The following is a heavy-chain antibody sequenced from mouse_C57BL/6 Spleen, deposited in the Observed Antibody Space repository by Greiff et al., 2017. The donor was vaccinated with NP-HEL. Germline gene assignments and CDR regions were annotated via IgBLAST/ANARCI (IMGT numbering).Heavy chain of an antibody. J-gene: IGHJ4*01. V-gene: IGHV7-3*01. CDR3: ARSYPSDYYGSSSYAMDY. CDR1: GFTFTDYY. CDR2: IRNKANGYTT. Sequence: EVQLVESGGGLVQPGGSLSLSCAASGFTFTDYYMSWVRQPPGKALEWLGFIRNKANGYTTEYSASVKGRFTISRDNSQSILYLQMNALRAEDSATYYCARSYPSDYYGSSSYAMDYWGQGTSVTVSS. D-gene: IGHD1-1*01.